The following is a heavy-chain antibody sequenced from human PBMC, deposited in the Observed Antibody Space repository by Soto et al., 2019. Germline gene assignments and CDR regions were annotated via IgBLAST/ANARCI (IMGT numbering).Heavy chain of an antibody. CDR1: GFTFDDYA. Sequence: EVQLVESGGGLVQPGRSLRLSCAASGFTFDDYAMHWVRQAPGKGLEWVSGISWNSGSIGYADSVKGRFTISRDNAKNSLYLQMNSLRAEDTALYYCAKSIVGATGAFDIWAQGTMVTVSS. J-gene: IGHJ3*02. V-gene: IGHV3-9*01. CDR3: AKSIVGATGAFDI. CDR2: ISWNSGSI. D-gene: IGHD1-26*01.